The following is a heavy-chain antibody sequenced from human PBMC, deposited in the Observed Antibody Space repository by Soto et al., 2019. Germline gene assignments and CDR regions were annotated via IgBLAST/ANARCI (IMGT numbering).Heavy chain of an antibody. CDR2: IYSGGST. J-gene: IGHJ6*02. Sequence: XVSLRLSCAASGFTVSSNYMSWVRQAPGKGLEWVSVIYSGGSTYYADSVKGRFTISRDNSKNTLYLQMNSLRAEDTAVYYCARGQTTAGMDVWGQGTTVTVSS. CDR3: ARGQTTAGMDV. CDR1: GFTVSSNY. D-gene: IGHD1-1*01. V-gene: IGHV3-53*01.